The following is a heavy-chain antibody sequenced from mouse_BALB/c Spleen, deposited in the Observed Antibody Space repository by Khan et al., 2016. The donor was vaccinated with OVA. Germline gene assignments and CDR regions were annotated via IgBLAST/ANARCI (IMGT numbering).Heavy chain of an antibody. CDR3: ARSYGSWTMDY. J-gene: IGHJ4*01. Sequence: EVQLVESGPNLVKPSQTLSLTCSVTGDSITSGFWNWIRKFPGNKFEYMGYVTYSGNTYYNPSLKSRISFTRDTSKSQYYLQLNSVTTEDTATYFCARSYGSWTMDYWGQGTSGTVSA. CDR2: VTYSGNT. CDR1: GDSITSGF. V-gene: IGHV3-8*02. D-gene: IGHD1-1*01.